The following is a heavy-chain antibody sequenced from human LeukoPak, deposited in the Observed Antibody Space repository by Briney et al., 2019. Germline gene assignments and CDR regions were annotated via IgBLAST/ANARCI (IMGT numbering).Heavy chain of an antibody. CDR2: IIPIFGTA. Sequence: GASVTVSCKASGGTFSSYAISWVRQAPGQGLEWMGGIIPIFGTANYAQKFQGRVTITTDESTSTAYMELSSLRSEDTAVYYCAREKYNSSWYSHSGFDYWGQGTLVTVSS. D-gene: IGHD6-13*01. CDR1: GGTFSSYA. J-gene: IGHJ4*02. V-gene: IGHV1-69*05. CDR3: AREKYNSSWYSHSGFDY.